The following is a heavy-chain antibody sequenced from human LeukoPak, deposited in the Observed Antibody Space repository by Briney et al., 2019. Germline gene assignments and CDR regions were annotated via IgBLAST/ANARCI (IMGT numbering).Heavy chain of an antibody. CDR3: AEGVDY. CDR1: GFTFSNAW. J-gene: IGHJ4*02. D-gene: IGHD3-16*01. CDR2: ISGSGGST. Sequence: GGSLRLSCAASGFTFSNAWMNWVRQAPGKGLEWVSAISGSGGSTYYADSVKGRFTISRDNSRNTLYLQMNSLRAEDTAVYYCAEGVDYWGQGTLVTVSS. V-gene: IGHV3-23*01.